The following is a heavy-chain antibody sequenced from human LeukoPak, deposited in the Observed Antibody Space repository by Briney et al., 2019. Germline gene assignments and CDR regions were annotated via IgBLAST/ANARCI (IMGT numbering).Heavy chain of an antibody. CDR3: AREYYMDV. D-gene: IGHD3-10*01. V-gene: IGHV3-30*02. J-gene: IGHJ6*03. CDR1: GFTFSSYG. CDR2: IRYDGSNK. Sequence: GGSLRLSCAASGFTFSSYGMHWVRQAPGKGLEWVAFIRYDGSNKYYADSVKGRFTISRDNAKNSLYLQMNSLRAEDTAVYYCAREYYMDVWGKGTTVTISS.